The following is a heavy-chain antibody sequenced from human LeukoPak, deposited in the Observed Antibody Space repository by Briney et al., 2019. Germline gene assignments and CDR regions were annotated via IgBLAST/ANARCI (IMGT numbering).Heavy chain of an antibody. D-gene: IGHD1-14*01. Sequence: ASVKVSCKASGYTFTDYYMDWVRQAPGQGLEWMGWINPNSGGTKYAQKFQGRVTMTRGTSISTAYMELSRLRSDDTAVYYCAREEVSFDMWGQGTMVTVSS. CDR3: AREEVSFDM. CDR2: INPNSGGT. J-gene: IGHJ3*02. V-gene: IGHV1-2*02. CDR1: GYTFTDYY.